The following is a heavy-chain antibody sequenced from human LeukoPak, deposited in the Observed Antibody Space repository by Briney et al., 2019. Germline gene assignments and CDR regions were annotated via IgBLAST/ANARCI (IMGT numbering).Heavy chain of an antibody. CDR3: AKDLKEYYYDSSGHDY. J-gene: IGHJ4*02. CDR1: GFTFGSYA. V-gene: IGHV3-23*01. CDR2: ISGSGGST. Sequence: GGSLRLSCAASGFTFGSYAMSWVRQAPGKGLEWVSAISGSGGSTYYADSVKGRFTISRDNSKNTLYLQMNSLRAEDTAVYYCAKDLKEYYYDSSGHDYWGQGTLVTVSS. D-gene: IGHD3-22*01.